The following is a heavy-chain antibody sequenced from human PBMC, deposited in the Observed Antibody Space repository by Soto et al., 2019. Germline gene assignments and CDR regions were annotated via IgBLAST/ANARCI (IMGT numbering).Heavy chain of an antibody. CDR2: IYYSGST. V-gene: IGHV4-39*01. CDR1: GGSINSSSYF. J-gene: IGHJ5*02. Sequence: SETLSLTCSVSGGSINSSSYFWGWVRHPPGKGLEWIGSIYYSGSTYYNPSLRSRATISVDTSKNLFSLELSSVTAADPAVFYCAGHYSSGSRNWFDPWGKGTMVTVSS. CDR3: AGHYSSGSRNWFDP. D-gene: IGHD6-19*01.